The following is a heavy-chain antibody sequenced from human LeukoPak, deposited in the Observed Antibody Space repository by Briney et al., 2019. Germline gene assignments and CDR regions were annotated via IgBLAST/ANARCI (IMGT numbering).Heavy chain of an antibody. D-gene: IGHD6-13*01. CDR3: ARTGSSSWYGYLY. CDR1: GGSFSAYY. V-gene: IGHV4-34*01. CDR2: INHSGST. J-gene: IGHJ4*02. Sequence: SETLSLTCAVYGGSFSAYYWNWIRQPPGKGLEWIGEINHSGSTNYNPSLKSRVTISVDTSKYQFSLKLSSVTAADTAVYYCARTGSSSWYGYLYWGQGTLVTVSS.